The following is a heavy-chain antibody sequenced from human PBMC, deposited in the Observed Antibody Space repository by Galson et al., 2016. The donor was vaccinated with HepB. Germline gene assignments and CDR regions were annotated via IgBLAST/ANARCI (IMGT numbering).Heavy chain of an antibody. CDR1: GYNFISYN. CDR2: MHASVGTT. D-gene: IGHD7-27*01. CDR3: ARDSWGADY. V-gene: IGHV1-46*01. Sequence: SVKVSCKASGYNFISYNMHWVRQAPGQGLEWMGMMHASVGTTTYAQKFQGRVTMTWGTSRSTVYMELSSLRSEDSAVYFCARDSWGADYWGQGTLVTVSS. J-gene: IGHJ4*02.